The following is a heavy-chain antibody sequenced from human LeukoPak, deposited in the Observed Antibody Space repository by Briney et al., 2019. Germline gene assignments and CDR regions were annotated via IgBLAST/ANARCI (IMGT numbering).Heavy chain of an antibody. Sequence: GSLRLSCAASGLIFSNYWMTWVRQAPGKGLEWVANIKEDGSETHYVDSVKGRFTISRDNDKNTLYLQMNSLRAEDTAVYYCEAYGSVWGQGTLVIVSS. CDR3: EAYGSV. CDR1: GLIFSNYW. V-gene: IGHV3-7*03. D-gene: IGHD3-10*01. J-gene: IGHJ4*02. CDR2: IKEDGSET.